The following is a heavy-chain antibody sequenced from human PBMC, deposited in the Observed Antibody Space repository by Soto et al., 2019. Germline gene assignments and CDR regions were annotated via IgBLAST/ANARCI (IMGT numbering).Heavy chain of an antibody. CDR2: INHSGST. D-gene: IGHD6-6*01. CDR1: GGSFSSYY. V-gene: IGHV4-34*01. J-gene: IGHJ6*02. Sequence: PSETLSLTCAVYGGSFSSYYWSWIRQPPGKGLEWIGEINHSGSTNYNPSLKSRVTISVDTSKNQFSLKLSSVTAADTAVYYCARGFPSSEIPSSAYYYYYGMDVWGQGTTVTVSS. CDR3: ARGFPSSEIPSSAYYYYYGMDV.